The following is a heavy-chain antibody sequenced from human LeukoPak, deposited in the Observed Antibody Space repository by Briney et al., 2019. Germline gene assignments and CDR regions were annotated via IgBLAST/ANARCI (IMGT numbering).Heavy chain of an antibody. CDR1: GGSISSYY. CDR2: IYYSGST. J-gene: IGHJ4*02. CDR3: ARSFSYDYVWGSYRFDY. Sequence: SETLSLTCTVSGGSISSYYWSWIRQPPGKGLEWIGYIYYSGSTNYNPSLKSRVTISVDTSKNQFSLKLSSATAADTAVYYCARSFSYDYVWGSYRFDYWGQGTLVTVSS. V-gene: IGHV4-59*08. D-gene: IGHD3-16*02.